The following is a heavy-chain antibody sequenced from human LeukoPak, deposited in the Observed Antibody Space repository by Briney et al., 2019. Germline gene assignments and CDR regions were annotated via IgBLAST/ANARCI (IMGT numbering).Heavy chain of an antibody. CDR1: GFTFSDYY. CDR3: ARAHDILTGYYELDY. CDR2: ISSSGSTI. D-gene: IGHD3-9*01. V-gene: IGHV3-11*04. J-gene: IGHJ4*02. Sequence: GGSLRLSCAASGFTFSDYYMSWIRQAPGKGLEWVSYISSSGSTIYYADSVKGRFTISRDNAKNSLYLQMNSLRAEDTAVYYCARAHDILTGYYELDYWGQGTLVTVSS.